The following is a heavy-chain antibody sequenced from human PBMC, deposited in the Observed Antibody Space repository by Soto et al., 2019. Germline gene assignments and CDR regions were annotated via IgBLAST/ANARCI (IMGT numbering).Heavy chain of an antibody. D-gene: IGHD6-19*01. V-gene: IGHV1-69*06. CDR2: IIPIFGTA. CDR3: ARDRVAVAGTPYYYGMDV. Sequence: RASVKVSCKASGGTFSSYAISWVRQAPGQGLEWMGGIIPIFGTANYAQKFQGRVTITADKSTSTAYMELSSLRSEDTAVYYCARDRVAVAGTPYYYGMDVWGQGTTVTVSS. J-gene: IGHJ6*02. CDR1: GGTFSSYA.